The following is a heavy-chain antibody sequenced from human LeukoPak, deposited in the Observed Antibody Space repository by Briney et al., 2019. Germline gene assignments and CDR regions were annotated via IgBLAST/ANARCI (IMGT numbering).Heavy chain of an antibody. CDR1: GGSISSYY. CDR3: ARTFGTYQYYFDY. D-gene: IGHD1-26*01. V-gene: IGHV4-59*01. Sequence: PSETLSLTCTVSGGSISSYYWSWIRQPPGKGLEWIGYIYYSGSTNYNPSLKSRVTISVDTSKNQFSLKLSSVTAADTAVYYCARTFGTYQYYFDYWGQGSLVAVSS. J-gene: IGHJ4*02. CDR2: IYYSGST.